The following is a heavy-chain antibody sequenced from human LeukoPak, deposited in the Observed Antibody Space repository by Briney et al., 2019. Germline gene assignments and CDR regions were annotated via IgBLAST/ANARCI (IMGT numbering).Heavy chain of an antibody. CDR1: GFTFSSYA. Sequence: PGGSLRLSCAASGFTFSSYAMSWVRQAPGKGLEWVSALSGSGGSTYYADSVKGRFTISRDNSKNTLYLQMNSLRAEDTAVYYCAIDEDPYNVDTSFDYWGQGTLVTVSS. V-gene: IGHV3-23*01. CDR3: AIDEDPYNVDTSFDY. J-gene: IGHJ4*02. CDR2: LSGSGGST. D-gene: IGHD5-18*01.